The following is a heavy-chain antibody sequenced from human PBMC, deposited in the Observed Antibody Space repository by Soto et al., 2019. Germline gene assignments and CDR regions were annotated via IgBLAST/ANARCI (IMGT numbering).Heavy chain of an antibody. Sequence: ASVKDSCKASGYTFTNYGISWVRQAPGQGLEWMGWISAYNGNTKYAQKLQGRVTMTTDTSTSTAYMELRSLRSDDTAVYYCARGVGSGSYYNQYNWFDPWGQGTLVTVSS. CDR2: ISAYNGNT. D-gene: IGHD3-10*01. CDR3: ARGVGSGSYYNQYNWFDP. CDR1: GYTFTNYG. V-gene: IGHV1-18*01. J-gene: IGHJ5*02.